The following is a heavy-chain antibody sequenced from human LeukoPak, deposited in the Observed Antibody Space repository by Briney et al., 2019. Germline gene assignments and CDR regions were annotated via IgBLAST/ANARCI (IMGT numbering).Heavy chain of an antibody. CDR1: GGTFSSSP. CDR2: IIPMFSTS. D-gene: IGHD4-17*01. J-gene: IGHJ4*02. Sequence: ASVKVSCKASGGTFSSSPISWVRQAPGQGLEWMGRIIPMFSTSNYAQKFQDRVAITTDESTRTAYMGLRSLRFEDTAVFYCASDYGDYIYWGQGTLVTVSS. V-gene: IGHV1-69*05. CDR3: ASDYGDYIY.